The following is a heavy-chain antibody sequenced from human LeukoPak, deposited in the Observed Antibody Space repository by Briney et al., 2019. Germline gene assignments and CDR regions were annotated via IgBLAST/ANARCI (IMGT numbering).Heavy chain of an antibody. J-gene: IGHJ1*01. CDR1: GFTFSTYS. V-gene: IGHV3-21*01. CDR2: ISSSSAYI. CDR3: ARDLTTSSTAYFHH. D-gene: IGHD6-6*01. Sequence: GGSLRLSCAASGFTFSTYSMNWVRQAPGKGLEWVASISSSSAYIYYTDSVKGRFTISRDNAKNSPYLQMNSLRAEATAIYYCARDLTTSSTAYFHHWGQGTLVTVSS.